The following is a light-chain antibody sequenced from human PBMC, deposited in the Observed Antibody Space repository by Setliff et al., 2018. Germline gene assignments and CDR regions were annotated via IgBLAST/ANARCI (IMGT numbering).Light chain of an antibody. Sequence: QSVLTQPASVSGSPGQSITISCTGTSSDIGAYEYVSWYQQHAGKAPKLMISDVSHRPPGVSDRFSGSKSGNTASLTISWLQAEDEADYFCSSYTTTGTRVFGGGTKVTVL. CDR3: SSYTTTGTRV. CDR2: DVS. V-gene: IGLV2-14*03. J-gene: IGLJ3*02. CDR1: SSDIGAYEY.